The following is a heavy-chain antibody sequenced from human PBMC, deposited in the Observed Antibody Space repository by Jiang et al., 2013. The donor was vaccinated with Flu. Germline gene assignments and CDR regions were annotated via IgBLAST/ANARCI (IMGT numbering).Heavy chain of an antibody. Sequence: PGLVKPSETLSLTCTVSGGSISSYYWSWIRQPPGKGLEWIGYIYYSGSTNYNPSLKSRVTISVDTSKNQFSLKLSSVTAADTAVYYCARRSMVRGYWFDPWGQGTLVTVSS. D-gene: IGHD3-10*01. V-gene: IGHV4-59*01. CDR3: ARRSMVRGYWFDP. CDR1: GGSISSYY. J-gene: IGHJ5*02. CDR2: IYYSGST.